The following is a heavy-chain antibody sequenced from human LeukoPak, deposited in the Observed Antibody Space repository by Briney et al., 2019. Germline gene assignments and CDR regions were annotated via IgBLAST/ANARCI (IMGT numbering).Heavy chain of an antibody. CDR3: ARGDWKAGWFDP. D-gene: IGHD1-1*01. CDR1: GYTFTSYD. J-gene: IGHJ5*02. Sequence: ASVKVSCKASGYTFTSYDINWVRQATGQGLEWMGWVNPNSGNTGYAQKFQGRVTMTRNTSISTAYMELSSLRSEDTAVYYCARGDWKAGWFDPWGQGTLVTVSS. V-gene: IGHV1-8*01. CDR2: VNPNSGNT.